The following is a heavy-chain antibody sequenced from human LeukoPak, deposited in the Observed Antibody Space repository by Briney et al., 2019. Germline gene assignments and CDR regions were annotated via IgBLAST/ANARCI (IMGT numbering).Heavy chain of an antibody. CDR2: IYYSGST. CDR3: ARDGRGATTKQFDY. Sequence: SETLSLTCTVSGGSISSYYWSWIRQPAGKGLEWIGSIYYSGSTYYNPSLKSRVTISVDTSKNQFSLKLSSVTAADTAVYYCARDGRGATTKQFDYWGQGTLVTVSS. V-gene: IGHV4-4*07. CDR1: GGSISSYY. D-gene: IGHD5-12*01. J-gene: IGHJ4*02.